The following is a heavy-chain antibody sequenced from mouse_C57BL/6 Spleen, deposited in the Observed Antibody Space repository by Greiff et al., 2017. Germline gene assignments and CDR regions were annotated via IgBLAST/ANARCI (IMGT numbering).Heavy chain of an antibody. D-gene: IGHD2-3*01. CDR1: GYTFTSYG. J-gene: IGHJ2*01. Sequence: VQLQQSGAELARPGASVKLSCKASGYTFTSYGISWVKQRPGQGLEWIGEIYPRSGNTYYNEKFKGKATLTADKSSSTAYMELRSLTSEDSAVYFCARWDGYYLYYFDYWGQGTTLTVSS. CDR2: IYPRSGNT. V-gene: IGHV1-81*01. CDR3: ARWDGYYLYYFDY.